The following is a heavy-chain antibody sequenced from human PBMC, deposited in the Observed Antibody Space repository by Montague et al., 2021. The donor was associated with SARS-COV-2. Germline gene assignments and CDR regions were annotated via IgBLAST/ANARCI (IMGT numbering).Heavy chain of an antibody. V-gene: IGHV4-31*03. Sequence: TLSLTCTVSGGSMSSGGYYWSWIRQHPGKGLEWVGYIYYSGSTYYNPSLKSRVTLSVDTSKNQFSLKLSSVTAADTAVYYCASTYGGNLGYYYYYMDDWGKGTPVTVSS. CDR2: IYYSGST. CDR3: ASTYGGNLGYYYYYMDD. J-gene: IGHJ6*03. D-gene: IGHD4-23*01. CDR1: GGSMSSGGYY.